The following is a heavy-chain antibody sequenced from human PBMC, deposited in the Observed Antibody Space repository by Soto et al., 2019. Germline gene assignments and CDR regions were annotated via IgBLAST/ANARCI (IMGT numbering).Heavy chain of an antibody. D-gene: IGHD1-1*01. CDR2: ISYDGSNK. Sequence: GGSLRLSCAASGFTSNDHAMHWVRQAPGKGLEWVAVISYDGSNKYYADSVKGRFTISRDNSKNTLYLQMNSLRAEDTAVYYCWGTLNYYYYYGMDVWGQGTTVTSP. J-gene: IGHJ6*02. CDR1: GFTSNDHA. CDR3: WGTLNYYYYYGMDV. V-gene: IGHV3-30*03.